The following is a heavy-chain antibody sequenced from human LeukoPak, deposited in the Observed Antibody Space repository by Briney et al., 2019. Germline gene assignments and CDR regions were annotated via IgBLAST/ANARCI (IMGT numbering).Heavy chain of an antibody. CDR3: ARVSSMLEAWFDP. D-gene: IGHD3-10*02. J-gene: IGHJ5*02. V-gene: IGHV5-51*01. CDR1: GYTFSSYW. Sequence: GESLRISCQGSGYTFSSYWIAWVRQVPGKGLEFMGIIYLGDSNVRYSPSFEGQVSISVDKSINTAYVRWSSLKASDTAIYFCARVSSMLEAWFDPWGQGTLITVSS. CDR2: IYLGDSNV.